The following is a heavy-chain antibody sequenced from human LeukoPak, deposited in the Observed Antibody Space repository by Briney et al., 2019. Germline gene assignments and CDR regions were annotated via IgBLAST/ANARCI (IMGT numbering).Heavy chain of an antibody. V-gene: IGHV3-23*01. CDR2: ISGSGGNT. CDR3: AKDQYYYGSGSYYNYFDY. D-gene: IGHD3-10*01. CDR1: GFTFSSYA. Sequence: GGSLRLSCAASGFTFSSYAMSWVRQAPGKGLEWVSAISGSGGNTYYADSVKGRFTISRDNSKNTLYLQMNSLRAEDTAVYYCAKDQYYYGSGSYYNYFDYWGQGTLVTVSS. J-gene: IGHJ4*02.